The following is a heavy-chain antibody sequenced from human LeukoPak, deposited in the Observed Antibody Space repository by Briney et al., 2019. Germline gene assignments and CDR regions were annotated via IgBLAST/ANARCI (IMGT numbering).Heavy chain of an antibody. CDR3: AIMHGYYDGSGYWVQ. CDR1: GFTFSSYW. Sequence: GGSLRLSCAASGFTFSSYWMHWVRQAPGKGLEWVSFISPSADRTSNADYVEGRFTISRDNPRNTLYLQMNSLRDEDTAVYYCAIMHGYYDGSGYWVQWGQGTLVTVSS. V-gene: IGHV3-23*01. J-gene: IGHJ4*02. D-gene: IGHD3-22*01. CDR2: ISPSADRT.